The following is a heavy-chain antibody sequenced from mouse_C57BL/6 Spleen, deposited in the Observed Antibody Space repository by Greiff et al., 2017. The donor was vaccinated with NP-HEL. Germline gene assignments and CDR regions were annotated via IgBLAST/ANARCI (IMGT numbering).Heavy chain of an antibody. D-gene: IGHD2-4*01. V-gene: IGHV1-69*01. Sequence: VQLQQSGAELVMPGASVKLSCKASGYTFTSYWMHWVKQRPGQGLEWIGEIDPSDSYTNYNQKFKGKSTLTVDKSSSTAYMQLSSLTSEDSAVYYCARLEDYDFAYWGQGTLVTVSA. CDR3: ARLEDYDFAY. J-gene: IGHJ3*01. CDR1: GYTFTSYW. CDR2: IDPSDSYT.